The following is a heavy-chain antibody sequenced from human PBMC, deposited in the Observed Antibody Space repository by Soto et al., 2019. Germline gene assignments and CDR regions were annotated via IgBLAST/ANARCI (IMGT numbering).Heavy chain of an antibody. CDR3: ARGYYYNDRSGYSGY. D-gene: IGHD3-22*01. CDR1: GFTFSTYS. V-gene: IGHV3-48*01. Sequence: EVQLVESGGGLVQPGGSLRLSCAASGFTFSTYSMNWVRQAPGTGLEWVSYISSSGSTIYYADSVKGRFTISRDNAKNALYLQMDSLRAEDTAVYYCARGYYYNDRSGYSGYWGQGTLVTVSS. J-gene: IGHJ4*02. CDR2: ISSSGSTI.